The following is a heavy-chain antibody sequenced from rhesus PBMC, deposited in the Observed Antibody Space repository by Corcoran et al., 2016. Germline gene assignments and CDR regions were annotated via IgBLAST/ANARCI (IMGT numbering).Heavy chain of an antibody. CDR2: IYGSCSST. Sequence: QLQLQESGPGLVKPSETLSFTCAVSGGSISSSYWSWIRQAPGKGLEWIGYIYGSCSSTNYNPALKGRVTLSVDTSKNQLSLKLSSVTAADTAGDYCARSRPYCSGMYCYEFDYWGQGVLVTVSS. V-gene: IGHV4-169*01. CDR3: ARSRPYCSGMYCYEFDY. D-gene: IGHD2-27*01. CDR1: GGSISSSY. J-gene: IGHJ4*01.